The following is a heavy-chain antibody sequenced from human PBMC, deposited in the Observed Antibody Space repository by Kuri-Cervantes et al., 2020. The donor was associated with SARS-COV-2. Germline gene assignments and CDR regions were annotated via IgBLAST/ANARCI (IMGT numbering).Heavy chain of an antibody. V-gene: IGHV4-38-2*02. CDR1: GYSISSGYY. Sequence: SETLSLTCTVSGYSISSGYYWGWIRQPPGKGLEWIGSIYHSGSTYYNPSLKSRVTISVDTSKNQFSLKLSSVTAADTAVYYCARSSAAAGQRTFDYWGQGTLVTVSS. J-gene: IGHJ4*02. CDR2: IYHSGST. D-gene: IGHD6-13*01. CDR3: ARSSAAAGQRTFDY.